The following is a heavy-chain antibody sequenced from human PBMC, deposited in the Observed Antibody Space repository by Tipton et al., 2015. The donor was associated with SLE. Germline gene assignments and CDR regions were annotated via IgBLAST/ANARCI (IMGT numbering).Heavy chain of an antibody. J-gene: IGHJ5*02. CDR3: ARHGSGTYYSWFDP. CDR1: GGSINTGSYY. Sequence: LRLSCTVSGGSINTGSYYWGWIRQPPGRGLEWIGYIYYDATTYYNPSLKSRVTISVDTSKNQFSLKLRSVTAADTALYFCARHGSGTYYSWFDPWGQGNLVTVSS. V-gene: IGHV4-39*07. CDR2: IYYDATT. D-gene: IGHD1-26*01.